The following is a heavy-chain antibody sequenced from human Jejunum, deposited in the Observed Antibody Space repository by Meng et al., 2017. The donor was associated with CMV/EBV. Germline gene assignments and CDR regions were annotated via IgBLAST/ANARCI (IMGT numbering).Heavy chain of an antibody. CDR3: VRDPVVSGLDV. J-gene: IGHJ6*02. Sequence: CTASGFSLSVYSVGWVRRAPGKGLGWVAYIGTGSTKYYADSLAGRFTVSRDDAKNSLYLQMNSLRGEDTAVYFCVRDPVVSGLDVWGQGTTVTVSS. CDR2: IGTGSTK. CDR1: GFSLSVYS. V-gene: IGHV3-69-1*01. D-gene: IGHD5/OR15-5a*01.